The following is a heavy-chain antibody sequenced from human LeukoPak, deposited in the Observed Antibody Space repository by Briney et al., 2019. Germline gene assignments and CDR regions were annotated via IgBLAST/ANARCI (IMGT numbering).Heavy chain of an antibody. V-gene: IGHV4-4*02. J-gene: IGHJ4*02. Sequence: KSSGTLSLTCDVSGGSISSTYWWTWVRQSPGKGLEWIGEIYHSGFTNYNPSLKSRVTISVDKPKNHFSLKLSSVTAADTAVYYCAREDPDRKIDYWGQGTLVTVSS. D-gene: IGHD1-14*01. CDR1: GGSISSTYW. CDR2: IYHSGFT. CDR3: AREDPDRKIDY.